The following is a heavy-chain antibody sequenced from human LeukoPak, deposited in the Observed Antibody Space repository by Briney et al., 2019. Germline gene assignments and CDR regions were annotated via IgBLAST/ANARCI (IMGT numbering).Heavy chain of an antibody. CDR1: GASISNYY. CDR3: ARSDIWGSYRFLDY. CDR2: MLYSGST. J-gene: IGHJ4*02. D-gene: IGHD3-16*02. Sequence: SETLTLTCTVSGASISNYYWSWIRQSPGKGLEWIGYMLYSGSTNQNPSLRSRVTISVDTSKNQVSLKLSSVTAADTAVYYCARSDIWGSYRFLDYWGQGALVTVSS. V-gene: IGHV4-59*08.